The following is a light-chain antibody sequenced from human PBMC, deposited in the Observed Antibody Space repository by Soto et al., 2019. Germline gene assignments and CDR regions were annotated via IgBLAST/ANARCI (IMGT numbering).Light chain of an antibody. J-gene: IGLJ3*02. V-gene: IGLV3-21*02. CDR1: NIATKS. Sequence: SYELTQPPSVSVAPGQAGRINCGGNNIATKSVHWYQQRPGQAPVVVVYDDTDRPSGIPERFSGSNSGNTATLTISRVDAGDEADYYCQVWDSGSDHWVFGGGTKLTVL. CDR2: DDT. CDR3: QVWDSGSDHWV.